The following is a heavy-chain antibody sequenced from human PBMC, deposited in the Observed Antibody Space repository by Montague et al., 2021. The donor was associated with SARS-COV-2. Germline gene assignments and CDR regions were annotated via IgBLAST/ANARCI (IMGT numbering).Heavy chain of an antibody. Sequence: SETLSLTCAVSGGSISSSSYYWAWIRPPPGKGLVWIGSIYYRGSTYYNPSLKSRVFISVDTSKNQLSLTLTSVTAADTAVYYCATQEDPSGWIPGPFDFWGQGTLLSVSS. D-gene: IGHD6-19*01. CDR2: IYYRGST. CDR3: ATQEDPSGWIPGPFDF. V-gene: IGHV4-39*01. J-gene: IGHJ4*02. CDR1: GGSISSSSYY.